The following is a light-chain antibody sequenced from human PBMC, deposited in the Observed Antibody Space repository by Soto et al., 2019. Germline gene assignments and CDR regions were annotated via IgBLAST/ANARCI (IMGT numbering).Light chain of an antibody. V-gene: IGLV1-40*01. Sequence: QSALTQPPSVSGAPGQRVTISCSGNGSNIGAGFDVHWYQQLPGAAPKLLIYASTNRPSGVPDRFSGSKSDTSASLAITGLQIDDEADYYCQSYDTGLTGHVLFGGGTQLTVL. CDR2: AST. CDR1: GSNIGAGFD. CDR3: QSYDTGLTGHVL. J-gene: IGLJ2*01.